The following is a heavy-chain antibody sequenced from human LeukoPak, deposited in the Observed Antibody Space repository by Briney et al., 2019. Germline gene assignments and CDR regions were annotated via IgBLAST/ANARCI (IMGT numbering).Heavy chain of an antibody. J-gene: IGHJ4*02. Sequence: GGSLRLYCAASGFTSSSYGMHWVRQAPGKGLEWVAVISYDGSNKYYADSVKGRFTISRDNSKNTLYLQMNSLRAEDTAVYYCAKDQEPGIAVAGIWGQGTLVTVSS. D-gene: IGHD6-19*01. CDR3: AKDQEPGIAVAGI. CDR2: ISYDGSNK. CDR1: GFTSSSYG. V-gene: IGHV3-30*18.